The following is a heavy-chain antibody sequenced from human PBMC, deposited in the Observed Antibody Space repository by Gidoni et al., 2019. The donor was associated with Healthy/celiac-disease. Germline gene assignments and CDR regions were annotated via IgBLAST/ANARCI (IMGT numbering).Heavy chain of an antibody. CDR2: ISAYNGHT. CDR1: GYTFTSYG. V-gene: IGHV1-18*01. CDR3: ARDIGGGNSLTGWFDP. J-gene: IGHJ5*02. D-gene: IGHD2-21*02. Sequence: QVQLVQSGAEVKKPGASVQVSCKASGYTFTSYGISWVRQAPGQGLEWMGWISAYNGHTNYSQKLQGRVTMTTDTSTSRAYMELRSLRSDDTAVYYCARDIGGGNSLTGWFDPWGQGTLVTVSS.